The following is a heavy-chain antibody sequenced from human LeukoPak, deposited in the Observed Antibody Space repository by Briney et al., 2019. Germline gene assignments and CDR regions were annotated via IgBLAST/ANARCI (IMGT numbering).Heavy chain of an antibody. CDR2: ISSSGTNV. J-gene: IGHJ6*03. D-gene: IGHD3-22*01. Sequence: GGSLGLSCVASGFTFSDYYMSWIRQAPGKGLEWVSYISSSGTNVYYADSVKGRLTISRDNSKNTLYLQMNSLRAEDTAVYYCAKVLDYDSSGYYSLREYYYYYMDVWGKGTTVTVSS. V-gene: IGHV3-11*01. CDR3: AKVLDYDSSGYYSLREYYYYYMDV. CDR1: GFTFSDYY.